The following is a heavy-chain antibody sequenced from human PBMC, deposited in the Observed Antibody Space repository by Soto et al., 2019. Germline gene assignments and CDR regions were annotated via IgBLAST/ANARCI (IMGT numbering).Heavy chain of an antibody. D-gene: IGHD2-15*01. CDR3: ARYCGGGSCYLGAFDI. CDR2: IYHSGST. V-gene: IGHV4-4*02. Sequence: QMQLQESGPGLVKPSGTLSLTCTVSGVSINSANWWTWVRQSPGKGLEWIGEIYHSGSTNFNPPLKSRVTISVDNSKNQYYLELTSVTSEDTAVYYCARYCGGGSCYLGAFDIWGQGTMVTVAS. CDR1: GVSINSANW. J-gene: IGHJ3*02.